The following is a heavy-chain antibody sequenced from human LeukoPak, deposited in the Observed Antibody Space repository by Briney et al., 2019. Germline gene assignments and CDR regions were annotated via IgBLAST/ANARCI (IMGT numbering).Heavy chain of an antibody. J-gene: IGHJ4*02. CDR3: AKAPYYYDSSGYFNY. V-gene: IGHV3-23*01. Sequence: GGSLRLSCAASGFIFRNHGMNWVRQAPGKGLEWVSGVSPSGDITYYADSVKGRFTISRDNSKNTLYLQMNSLRAEDTAVYYCAKAPYYYDSSGYFNYWGQGTLVTVSS. CDR2: VSPSGDIT. D-gene: IGHD3-22*01. CDR1: GFIFRNHG.